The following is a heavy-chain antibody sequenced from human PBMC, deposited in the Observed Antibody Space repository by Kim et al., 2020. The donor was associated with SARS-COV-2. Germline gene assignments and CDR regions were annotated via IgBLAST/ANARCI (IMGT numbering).Heavy chain of an antibody. D-gene: IGHD6-19*01. V-gene: IGHV1-69*04. CDR2: IIPILGIA. J-gene: IGHJ6*02. CDR3: ARDMYSSGWRGYYYYYGMDV. CDR1: GGTFSSYT. Sequence: SVKVSCKASGGTFSSYTISWVRQAPGQGLEWMGRIIPILGIANYAQKFQGRVTITADKSTSTAYMELSSLRSEDTAVYYCARDMYSSGWRGYYYYYGMDVWGQGTTVTVSS.